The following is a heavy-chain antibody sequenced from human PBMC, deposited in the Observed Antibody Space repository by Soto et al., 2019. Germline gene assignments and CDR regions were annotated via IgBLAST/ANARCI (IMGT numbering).Heavy chain of an antibody. J-gene: IGHJ6*02. D-gene: IGHD2-2*01. CDR2: IIPIFGTA. CDR1: GGTFSSYA. Sequence: QVQLVQSGAEVKKPGSSVKVSCKASGGTFSSYAISWVRQAPGQGLEWMGGIIPIFGTANYAQKFQGRVTITADESTSTAYMELSSLRSEDTAVYYCAREYCSSTSCPAGTYYYYYGMDVWGQGTTVTVSS. V-gene: IGHV1-69*01. CDR3: AREYCSSTSCPAGTYYYYYGMDV.